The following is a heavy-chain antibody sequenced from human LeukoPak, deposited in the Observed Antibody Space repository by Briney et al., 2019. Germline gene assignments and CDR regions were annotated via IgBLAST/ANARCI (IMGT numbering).Heavy chain of an antibody. D-gene: IGHD3-16*01. V-gene: IGHV3-53*01. J-gene: IGHJ3*02. CDR3: ARVRLRLGEFPDAFDI. Sequence: GGSLRLSCAASGFTVSSNYMSWVRQAPGKGLEWVSVIYNGGSTYYADSVKGRFTLSRHNSKNTLYLQMNSLGAEDTAVYYCARVRLRLGEFPDAFDIWGRGTMVTVSS. CDR2: IYNGGST. CDR1: GFTVSSNY.